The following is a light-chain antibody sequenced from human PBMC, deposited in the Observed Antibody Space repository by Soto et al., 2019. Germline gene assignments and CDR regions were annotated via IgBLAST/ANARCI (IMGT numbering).Light chain of an antibody. CDR3: ASWDDTLSGRV. V-gene: IGLV1-44*01. CDR2: SND. J-gene: IGLJ3*02. CDR1: ASNIGTYA. Sequence: QSVLTQPPSASGTPGQRVTISCSGSASNIGTYAINWYHQLPGAAPRLLIYSNDQRPSGVPARFSGSKSGTSASLAISGLQSEDEGDYYCASWDDTLSGRVFGGGTKLTVL.